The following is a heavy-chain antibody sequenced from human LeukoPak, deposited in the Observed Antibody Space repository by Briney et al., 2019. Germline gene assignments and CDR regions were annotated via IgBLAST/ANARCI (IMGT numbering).Heavy chain of an antibody. CDR2: IYSGGTT. CDR1: GITLSNYG. V-gene: IGHV3-66*02. J-gene: IGHJ4*02. Sequence: GGSLRLSCAVSGITLSNYGMSWVRQAPGKGLEWVSVIYSGGTTYYADSVKGRFTISRDNSKNTLYLQMNSLRAEDTAVYYCARDRPLTYWGQGTLVTVSS. D-gene: IGHD4/OR15-4a*01. CDR3: ARDRPLTY.